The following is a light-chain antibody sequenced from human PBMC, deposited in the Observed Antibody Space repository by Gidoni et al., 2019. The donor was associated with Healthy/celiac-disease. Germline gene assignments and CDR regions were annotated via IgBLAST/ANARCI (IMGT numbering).Light chain of an antibody. J-gene: IGKJ4*01. V-gene: IGKV3-20*01. CDR2: GAS. CDR1: QSVSSSY. CDR3: QQYGSSPLT. Sequence: IVLTQSPGTLSLSPGERATLSCRASQSVSSSYLAWYQQKPGQAPRLLIYGASSRATGIPDRFSGSGSGTDFTLTSSRREPEDFAVYYCQQYGSSPLTFGGGTKVEIK.